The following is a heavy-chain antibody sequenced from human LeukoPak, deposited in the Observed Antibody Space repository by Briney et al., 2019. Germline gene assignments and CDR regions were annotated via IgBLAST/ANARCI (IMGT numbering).Heavy chain of an antibody. V-gene: IGHV3-23*01. D-gene: IGHD3-22*01. J-gene: IGHJ4*02. Sequence: GGSLRLSCAASGFTFSTYAMSWVRQAPGKGLEWVSAISGSGGSTYYADSVKGRFTISRDNSENTLYLQMNSLRAEDTAVYYCAKGGYYYASSGYYYFDYWGQGTLVTVSS. CDR3: AKGGYYYASSGYYYFDY. CDR1: GFTFSTYA. CDR2: ISGSGGST.